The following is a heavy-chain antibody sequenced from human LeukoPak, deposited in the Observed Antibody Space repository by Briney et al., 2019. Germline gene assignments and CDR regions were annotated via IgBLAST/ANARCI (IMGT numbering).Heavy chain of an antibody. Sequence: PGRSLRLSCAASGFTFSSYGMHWVRQAPGKGLEWVADISYDGSNKYYADSVKGRFTIYRDNSKYTLYLQMNSLRAEDTAVYYCAKGEAYYDSSGVFDYWGQGTLVTVSS. V-gene: IGHV3-30*18. CDR3: AKGEAYYDSSGVFDY. CDR2: ISYDGSNK. CDR1: GFTFSSYG. D-gene: IGHD3-22*01. J-gene: IGHJ4*02.